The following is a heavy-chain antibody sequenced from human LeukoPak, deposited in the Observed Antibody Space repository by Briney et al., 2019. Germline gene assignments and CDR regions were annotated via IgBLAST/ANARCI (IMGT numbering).Heavy chain of an antibody. D-gene: IGHD2-15*01. J-gene: IGHJ4*02. CDR1: GXTFSSYS. V-gene: IGHV3-48*02. CDR2: ISSSSTTI. Sequence: PGGSLRLSCAASGXTFSSYSVNWVRQAPGKGLEWVSYISSSSTTIYYADSVKGRFTISRDNAKNSLYLQMNSLRDEDTAVHYCARDPRGAGSRYLDYWGQGTLVTVSS. CDR3: ARDPRGAGSRYLDY.